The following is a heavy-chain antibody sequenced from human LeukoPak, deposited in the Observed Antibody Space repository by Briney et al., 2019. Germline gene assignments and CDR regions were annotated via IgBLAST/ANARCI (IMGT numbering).Heavy chain of an antibody. CDR3: ARLPAVAGIFDY. J-gene: IGHJ4*02. V-gene: IGHV4-39*01. CDR1: GGSISSSSYY. Sequence: SETLSLTCIDSGGSISSSSYYWGWIRQPPGKGLEWIGSIYYSGSTYYNPSLKSRVTISVDTSKNQFSLKLSSVTAADTAVYYCARLPAVAGIFDYWGQGTLVTVSS. D-gene: IGHD6-19*01. CDR2: IYYSGST.